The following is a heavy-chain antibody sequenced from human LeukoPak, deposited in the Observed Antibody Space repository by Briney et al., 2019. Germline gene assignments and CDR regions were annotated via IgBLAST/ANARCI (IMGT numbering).Heavy chain of an antibody. J-gene: IGHJ4*02. CDR1: GYTFTGYY. Sequence: ASVKDSCMASGYTFTGYYLHWVRPAPGQGLEWMAWINPNSGGTYYAQNFHDRITMTRDTSISTAYMELSRLRSDDTAIYYCARANALYCSSTSCLFDYWGQGTLVTVSS. CDR3: ARANALYCSSTSCLFDY. D-gene: IGHD2-2*01. CDR2: INPNSGGT. V-gene: IGHV1-2*02.